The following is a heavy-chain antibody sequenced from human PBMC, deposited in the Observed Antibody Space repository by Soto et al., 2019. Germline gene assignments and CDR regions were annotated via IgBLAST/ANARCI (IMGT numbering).Heavy chain of an antibody. CDR3: ARVSFYYDSSGYMGHYGMDV. Sequence: QVQLQESGPGLVKPSETLSLTCTVSGGSISSYYWSWIRQPPGKGLEWIGYIYYSGSTNYNPSLTSRVTIAVDTSKNQFSLKLSSVTAADTAVYYCARVSFYYDSSGYMGHYGMDVWGQGTTVTVSS. CDR2: IYYSGST. D-gene: IGHD3-22*01. CDR1: GGSISSYY. V-gene: IGHV4-59*01. J-gene: IGHJ6*02.